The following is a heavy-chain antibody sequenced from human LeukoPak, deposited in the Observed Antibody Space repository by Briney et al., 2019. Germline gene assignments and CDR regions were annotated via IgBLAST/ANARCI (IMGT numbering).Heavy chain of an antibody. CDR3: ARDGRGHWDTSRWYLGNWFDP. Sequence: ASVKVSFKASGYTFTGFYMHWVRQAPGQGLEWMGWISTYDANTEYAQKLQGRVTMTTDTSTSTAYMEVRSLRSDDTAVYYCARDGRGHWDTSRWYLGNWFDPWGQGTLVTVSS. J-gene: IGHJ5*02. CDR2: ISTYDANT. CDR1: GYTFTGFY. D-gene: IGHD6-13*01. V-gene: IGHV1-18*04.